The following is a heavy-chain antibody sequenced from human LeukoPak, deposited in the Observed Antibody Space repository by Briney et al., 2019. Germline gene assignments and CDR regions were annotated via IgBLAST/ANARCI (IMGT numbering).Heavy chain of an antibody. CDR2: ISGSGGST. Sequence: PGGSLRLSCAASGFTVSDNYMSWVRQAPGKGLEWVSAISGSGGSTYYADSVKGRFTISRDNSKDTLYLQMNSLRAEDTAIYYCAKVLYYYDSSGYHNLFDYWGQGTLVTVSS. J-gene: IGHJ4*02. V-gene: IGHV3-23*01. D-gene: IGHD3-22*01. CDR3: AKVLYYYDSSGYHNLFDY. CDR1: GFTVSDNY.